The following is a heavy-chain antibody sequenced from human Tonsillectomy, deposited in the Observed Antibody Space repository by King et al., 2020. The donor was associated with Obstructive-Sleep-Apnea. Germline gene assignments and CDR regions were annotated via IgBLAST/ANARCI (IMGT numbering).Heavy chain of an antibody. Sequence: AQLVQSRAEVKKPGESLKISCKASGYNFAINWIGWVRQMPGKGLQWMGIIFPADSDTRYSPSFQGRVTLSADKSISTAYLQWSSLKASDTAMYYCASQGDLLELRDDALDIWGQGTMVTVSS. D-gene: IGHD1-7*01. CDR3: ASQGDLLELRDDALDI. J-gene: IGHJ3*02. CDR2: IFPADSDT. CDR1: GYNFAINW. V-gene: IGHV5-51*01.